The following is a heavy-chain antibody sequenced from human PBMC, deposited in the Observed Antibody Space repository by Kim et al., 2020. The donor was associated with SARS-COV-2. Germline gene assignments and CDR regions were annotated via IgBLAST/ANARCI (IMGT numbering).Heavy chain of an antibody. V-gene: IGHV3-30*18. J-gene: IGHJ4*02. CDR3: AKDLGYRVGAGILDY. Sequence: GGSLRLSCAASGFTFSSYGMHWVRQAPGKGLEWVAVISYDGSNKYYADSVKGRFTISRDNSKNTLYLQMNSLRAEDTAVYYCAKDLGYRVGAGILDYWGQGTLVTVSS. CDR2: ISYDGSNK. CDR1: GFTFSSYG. D-gene: IGHD1-26*01.